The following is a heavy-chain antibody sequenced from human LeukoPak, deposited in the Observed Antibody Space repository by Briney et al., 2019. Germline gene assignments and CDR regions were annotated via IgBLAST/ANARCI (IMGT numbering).Heavy chain of an antibody. CDR3: ARHLSGITGYTYGRGIDY. Sequence: GGSLRLACAASGVTFSIYWMSWVRQAPGKGLEWVANVKKDGSDKYYVDSVKGRFTISRDNAKTSLYLQMNRLRAEDTAVYYCARHLSGITGYTYGRGIDYWGQGTLVTVSS. CDR1: GVTFSIYW. D-gene: IGHD5-18*01. CDR2: VKKDGSDK. J-gene: IGHJ4*02. V-gene: IGHV3-7*01.